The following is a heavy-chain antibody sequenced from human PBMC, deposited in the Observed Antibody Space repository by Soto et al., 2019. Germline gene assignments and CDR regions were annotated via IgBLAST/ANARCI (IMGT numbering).Heavy chain of an antibody. D-gene: IGHD6-19*01. CDR1: GYTFTGYY. J-gene: IGHJ4*02. CDR2: INPNSGGT. V-gene: IGHV1-2*04. CDR3: ARVPRNSSGWYDY. Sequence: ASVMVSCKASGYTFTGYYMHWVRQAPGQGLEWMGWINPNSGGTNYAQKFQGWVTMTRDTSISTAYMELSRLRSDDTAVYYCARVPRNSSGWYDYWSQGTLVTVSS.